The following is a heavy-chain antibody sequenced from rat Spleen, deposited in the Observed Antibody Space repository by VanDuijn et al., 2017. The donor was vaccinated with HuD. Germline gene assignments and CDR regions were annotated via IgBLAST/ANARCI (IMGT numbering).Heavy chain of an antibody. D-gene: IGHD1-12*02. V-gene: IGHV2-72*01. CDR1: GFSLTSNG. CDR2: IWAGGST. J-gene: IGHJ2*01. CDR3: VRDGGFDY. Sequence: QVQLKESGPGLMQPSETLSLTCTVSGFSLTSNGVGWVRQPLGKGLVWMGTIWAGGSTNYNSAVQSRLSISRDTAKSQVFLKMSSLQTEDTATYYCVRDGGFDYWGQGVMVTVSS.